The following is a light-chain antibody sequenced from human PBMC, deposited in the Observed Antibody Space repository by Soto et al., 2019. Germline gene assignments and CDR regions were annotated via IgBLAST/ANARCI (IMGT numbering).Light chain of an antibody. CDR2: GVS. CDR3: ITYTRTTPLWV. J-gene: IGLJ2*01. Sequence: QSVLTQPASVSGSPGQSITISCTGISSDVRSYNYVSWYQHHPGQAPKLLVYGVSNRPSGVSNRFSGSKSANTASLTISGLQAEDAADYYCITYTRTTPLWVFGGGTKLTVL. V-gene: IGLV2-14*01. CDR1: SSDVRSYNY.